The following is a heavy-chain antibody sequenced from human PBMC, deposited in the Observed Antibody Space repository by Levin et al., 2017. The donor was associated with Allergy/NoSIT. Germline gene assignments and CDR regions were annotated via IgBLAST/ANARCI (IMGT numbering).Heavy chain of an antibody. J-gene: IGHJ4*02. CDR2: ISSSSSYI. CDR3: ARAPNYYDSSGYYS. Sequence: GGSLRLSCAASGFTFSSYSMNWVRQAPGKGLEWVSSISSSSSYIYYADSVKGRFTISRDNAKNSLYLQMNSLRAEDTAVYYCARAPNYYDSSGYYSWGQGTLVTVSS. D-gene: IGHD3-22*01. CDR1: GFTFSSYS. V-gene: IGHV3-21*01.